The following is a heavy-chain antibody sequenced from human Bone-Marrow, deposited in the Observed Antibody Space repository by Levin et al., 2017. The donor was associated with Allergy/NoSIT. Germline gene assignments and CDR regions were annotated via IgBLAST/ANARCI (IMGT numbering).Heavy chain of an antibody. CDR3: ARQAAGPDAFDV. Sequence: GESLKISCKDSGDIFSNYWVAWVRQMPGKGLEWMGSIYPDDSDTRYSPSFQGQVTISVDKSISAAYLQWNSLKASDTAMYYCARQAAGPDAFDVWGQGTTVTVSS. CDR1: GDIFSNYW. J-gene: IGHJ3*01. V-gene: IGHV5-51*01. CDR2: IYPDDSDT. D-gene: IGHD6-13*01.